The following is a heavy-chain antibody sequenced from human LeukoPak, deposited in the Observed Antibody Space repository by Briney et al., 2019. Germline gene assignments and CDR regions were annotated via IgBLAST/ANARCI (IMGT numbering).Heavy chain of an antibody. Sequence: SEILSLTCSVSGGSISSYYWSWIRQPPGKGLEWIGYIYYSGSTNYNPSLKSRVTISVDTSKNQFSLKLSSVTAADMAVYYCAKAVVVSTTRLGPFDTWGQGTMVTVSS. CDR2: IYYSGST. J-gene: IGHJ3*02. D-gene: IGHD3-22*01. CDR1: GGSISSYY. CDR3: AKAVVVSTTRLGPFDT. V-gene: IGHV4-59*08.